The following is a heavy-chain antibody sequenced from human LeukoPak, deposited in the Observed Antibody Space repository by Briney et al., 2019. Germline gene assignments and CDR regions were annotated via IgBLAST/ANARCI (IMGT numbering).Heavy chain of an antibody. CDR2: ISGSGGST. D-gene: IGHD3-10*01. CDR3: AKVRWFGKLNPCDY. Sequence: GGSLRLSCAASGFTFSSYAMSWVRQAPGKGLEWVSAISGSGGSTYYADSVKGRFTISRDNSKNTLYLQMNSLRAEDTAVYYCAKVRWFGKLNPCDYWGQGTLVTVSS. CDR1: GFTFSSYA. J-gene: IGHJ4*02. V-gene: IGHV3-23*01.